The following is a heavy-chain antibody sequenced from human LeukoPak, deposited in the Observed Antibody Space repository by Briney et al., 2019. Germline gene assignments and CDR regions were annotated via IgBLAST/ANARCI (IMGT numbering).Heavy chain of an antibody. D-gene: IGHD1-14*01. CDR2: ISSSGSSI. Sequence: PGGSLRLSCAASGFTFISYAMSWIRQAPGKGLEWVSYISSSGSSIYSDSVKGRFTISRDNAKNSLYLQMNSLRAEDTAVYYCATWTGIIPYWGQGTLVTVSS. CDR3: ATWTGIIPY. V-gene: IGHV3-11*01. CDR1: GFTFISYA. J-gene: IGHJ4*02.